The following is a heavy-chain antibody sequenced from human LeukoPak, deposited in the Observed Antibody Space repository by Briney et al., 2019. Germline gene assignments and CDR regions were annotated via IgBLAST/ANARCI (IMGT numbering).Heavy chain of an antibody. CDR1: GGSISSSSYY. V-gene: IGHV4-39*07. CDR2: IYYSGST. CDR3: VRENTESIDDAFDI. J-gene: IGHJ3*02. D-gene: IGHD1/OR15-1a*01. Sequence: PSETLSLTCTVSGGSISSSSYYWGWIRQPPGKGLECIGSIYYSGSTDYNPSLKSRVTISVDTSKNQFSLRLTPVTAADTALYLCVRENTESIDDAFDIWGQGTMVTVSS.